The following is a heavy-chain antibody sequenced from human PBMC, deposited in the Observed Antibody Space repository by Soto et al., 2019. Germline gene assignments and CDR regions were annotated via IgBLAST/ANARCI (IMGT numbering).Heavy chain of an antibody. V-gene: IGHV3-23*01. CDR1: GFTFSSYA. CDR3: AKEGDDFWSGYDYFDY. D-gene: IGHD3-3*01. J-gene: IGHJ4*02. CDR2: ISGSGGST. Sequence: EVQLLESGGGLVQPGGSLRLSCAASGFTFSSYAMSWVRQAPGKGLECVSAISGSGGSTYYADSVKGRFTISRDNSKNTLYLQMNSLRAEDTAVYYCAKEGDDFWSGYDYFDYWGQGTLVTVSS.